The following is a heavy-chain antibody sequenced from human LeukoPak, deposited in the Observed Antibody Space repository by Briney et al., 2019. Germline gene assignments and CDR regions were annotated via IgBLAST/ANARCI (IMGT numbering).Heavy chain of an antibody. V-gene: IGHV3-74*01. CDR1: GITFGNNW. J-gene: IGHJ5*02. CDR2: INSDGGGA. Sequence: HTGGSLRLSCAASGITFGNNWMHWVRQGPGKGLVWISRINSDGGGAIYADSVKGRFTVSRDNAKNTLYLQMSSLRAEDTAVYYCARDVPHNWFDTWGQGTLVTVSS. CDR3: ARDVPHNWFDT.